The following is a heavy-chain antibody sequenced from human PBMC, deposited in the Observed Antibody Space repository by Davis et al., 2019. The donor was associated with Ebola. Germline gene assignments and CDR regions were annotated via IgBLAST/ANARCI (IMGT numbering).Heavy chain of an antibody. J-gene: IGHJ6*03. D-gene: IGHD2-8*01. V-gene: IGHV1-46*01. CDR2: IKPSGGST. CDR3: ARACYLCNYHMDV. Sequence: AASVKVSCNASGYTFTSYYMHWVRHAPGQRLEWMGIIKPSGGSTSYAQKFQGRVTMTRDTSTSTVYMELSSLRSEDTAVYYCARACYLCNYHMDVWGKGTTVTVSS. CDR1: GYTFTSYY.